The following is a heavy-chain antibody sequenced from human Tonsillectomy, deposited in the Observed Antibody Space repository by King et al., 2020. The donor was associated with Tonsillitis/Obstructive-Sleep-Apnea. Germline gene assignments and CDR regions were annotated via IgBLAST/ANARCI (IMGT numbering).Heavy chain of an antibody. CDR3: ARRGVVAATPGKY. CDR1: GYTFTSYA. CDR2: INADNGNT. D-gene: IGHD2-15*01. V-gene: IGHV1-3*01. Sequence: HGQLVQSGAEVKKPGASVKVSCKASGYTFTSYAIHWVRQAPGQRLEWMGWINADNGNTEYSQKFQGRVTFTRDTAASTAYMGLSSLRSEDTAVYYCARRGVVAATPGKYWGQGSLVTVSS. J-gene: IGHJ4*02.